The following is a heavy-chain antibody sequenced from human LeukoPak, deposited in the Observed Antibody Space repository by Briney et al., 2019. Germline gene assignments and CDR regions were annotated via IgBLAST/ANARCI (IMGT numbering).Heavy chain of an antibody. CDR2: ISYDGSNK. Sequence: GGSLRLSCAASGFTFSSYAMHWVRQAPGKGLEWVAVISYDGSNKYYADSVKGRFTISRDNSKNTLYLQMNSLRAEDTAVYYCARDYSFGELLGDYWGQGTLVTVSS. CDR3: ARDYSFGELLGDY. J-gene: IGHJ4*02. V-gene: IGHV3-30-3*01. D-gene: IGHD1-26*01. CDR1: GFTFSSYA.